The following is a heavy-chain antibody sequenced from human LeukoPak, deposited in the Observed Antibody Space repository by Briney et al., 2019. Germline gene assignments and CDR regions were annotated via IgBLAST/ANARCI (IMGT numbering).Heavy chain of an antibody. CDR1: GFTFDDYA. D-gene: IGHD6-13*01. CDR3: AKDTATGIAAAGFRDGMDV. V-gene: IGHV3-9*01. CDR2: ISWNSGSI. Sequence: PGGSLRLSCAASGFTFDDYAMHWVRQAPGKGLEWVSGISWNSGSIGYADSVKGRFTISRDNAKHSLYLQMNSLRAEDTALYYCAKDTATGIAAAGFRDGMDVWGQGTTVTVSS. J-gene: IGHJ6*02.